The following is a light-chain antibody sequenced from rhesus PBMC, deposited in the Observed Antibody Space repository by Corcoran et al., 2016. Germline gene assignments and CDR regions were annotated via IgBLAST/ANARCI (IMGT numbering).Light chain of an antibody. CDR1: QTVGNN. Sequence: DIQMTQSPSSLSASVGDTVTITCRASQTVGNNLAWYHQKLGQAPNLLIQSASMLQSGAPSRFSGSKSGTDFTLTISSLQAEDIGRVYCQQYYSYPPTFGGGTKVNLK. CDR2: SAS. V-gene: IGKV1-46*01. CDR3: QQYYSYPPT. J-gene: IGKJ4*01.